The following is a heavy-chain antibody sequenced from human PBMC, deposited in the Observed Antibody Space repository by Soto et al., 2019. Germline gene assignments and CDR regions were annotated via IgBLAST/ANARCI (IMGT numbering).Heavy chain of an antibody. D-gene: IGHD3-3*01. J-gene: IGHJ6*03. V-gene: IGHV4-39*01. CDR3: ARAYYDFWSGYSRRDPYYYCYMDV. Sequence: PSETLSLTCTVSGGSISSSSYYWGWIRQPPGKGLEWIGSIYYSGSTYYNPSLKSRVTISVDTSKNQFSLKLSSVTAADTAVYYCARAYYDFWSGYSRRDPYYYCYMDVWGKGTTVTVSS. CDR2: IYYSGST. CDR1: GGSISSSSYY.